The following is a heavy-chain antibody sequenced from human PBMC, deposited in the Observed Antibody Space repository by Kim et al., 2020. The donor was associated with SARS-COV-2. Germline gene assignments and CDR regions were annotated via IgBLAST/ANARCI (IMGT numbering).Heavy chain of an antibody. V-gene: IGHV1-46*01. J-gene: IGHJ4*02. CDR3: ARETASGVFDY. D-gene: IGHD2-8*01. Sequence: RTTYEQKFQGRVTMTRDTSTSTIYMELTSLRSDDTAVFYCARETASGVFDYWGQGTLVTVSS. CDR2: RT.